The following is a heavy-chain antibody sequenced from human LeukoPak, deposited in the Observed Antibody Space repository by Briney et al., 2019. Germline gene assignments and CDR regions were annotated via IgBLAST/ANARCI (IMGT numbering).Heavy chain of an antibody. CDR2: ISSSSSYI. CDR1: GFTFSSYS. J-gene: IGHJ3*02. Sequence: PGGSLRLSCAASGFTFSSYSMNCVRQAPGKGLEWVSSISSSSSYIYYADSVKGRFTISRDNAKNSLYLQMNSLRAEDTAVYYCARVFHSSVLQDAFDISGQGTMVTVSS. D-gene: IGHD3-22*01. CDR3: ARVFHSSVLQDAFDI. V-gene: IGHV3-21*01.